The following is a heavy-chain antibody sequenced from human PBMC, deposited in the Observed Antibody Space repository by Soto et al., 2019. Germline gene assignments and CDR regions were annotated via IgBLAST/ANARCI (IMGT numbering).Heavy chain of an antibody. V-gene: IGHV3-11*01. CDR2: ISSDGRDI. CDR1: GFIFTDYY. CDR3: ARLGSLGHPYYYAVDV. J-gene: IGHJ6*02. D-gene: IGHD1-26*01. Sequence: QVLLVESGGGLVRPGGSLRLSCSASGFIFTDYYMTWIRQAPGKGLEWVSHISSDGRDIYYADSMEGRLSVSRDNSENCLFLQMDRLRAEDMAVYYCARLGSLGHPYYYAVDVWGQGTPVTVSS.